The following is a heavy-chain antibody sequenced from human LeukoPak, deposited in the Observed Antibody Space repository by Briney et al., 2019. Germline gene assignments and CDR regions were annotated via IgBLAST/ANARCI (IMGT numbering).Heavy chain of an antibody. D-gene: IGHD6-6*01. CDR3: ARPLNFDSSSYFDY. V-gene: IGHV3-30-3*01. Sequence: GRSLRLSCAASGFTFSSYAMHWVRQAPGKRLEWVAVISYDGSNKYYADSVKGRFTISRDNSKNTLYLQMNSLRAEDTAVYYCARPLNFDSSSYFDYWGQGTLVTVSS. CDR2: ISYDGSNK. J-gene: IGHJ4*02. CDR1: GFTFSSYA.